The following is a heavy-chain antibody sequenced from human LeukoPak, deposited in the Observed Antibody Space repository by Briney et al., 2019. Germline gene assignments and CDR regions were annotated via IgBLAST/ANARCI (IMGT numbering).Heavy chain of an antibody. Sequence: GGSLRLSCAASGFTFSNAWMSWVRQAPGKGLEWVANIKQDGSEKYYVDSVKGRFTISRDNAKNSLYLQMNSLRAEDTAVYYCARDASRLFDYWGQGTLVTVSS. D-gene: IGHD6-6*01. J-gene: IGHJ4*02. CDR3: ARDASRLFDY. V-gene: IGHV3-7*01. CDR1: GFTFSNAW. CDR2: IKQDGSEK.